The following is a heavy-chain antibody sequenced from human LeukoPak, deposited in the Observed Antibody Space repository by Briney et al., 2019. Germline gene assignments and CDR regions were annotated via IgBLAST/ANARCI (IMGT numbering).Heavy chain of an antibody. CDR1: GGSISSYY. D-gene: IGHD2-2*01. CDR3: ARTSLGYCSSTSCYEGDY. Sequence: PSETLSLTCTVSGGSISSYYWSWIRQPPGKGLEWIGYIYYSGSTNYNPSLKSRVTISVDTSKNQFSLKLSSVTAADTAVYYCARTSLGYCSSTSCYEGDYWGQGTLVTVSS. J-gene: IGHJ4*02. V-gene: IGHV4-59*08. CDR2: IYYSGST.